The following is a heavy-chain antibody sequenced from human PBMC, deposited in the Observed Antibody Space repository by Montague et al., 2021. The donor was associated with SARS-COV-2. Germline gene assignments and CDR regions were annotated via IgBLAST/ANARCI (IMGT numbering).Heavy chain of an antibody. CDR3: ARQPYLASAYYFDY. Sequence: SETLSLTCSVSGASITTYYWSWIRPAPGKGLEWIAYIFHSGHTNYNPSLRSRVDISIDTSRDQFSLSLTSTTAADTVVYYCARQPYLASAYYFDYWGLGTRVTVSS. CDR1: GASITTYY. CDR2: IFHSGHT. V-gene: IGHV4-59*01. D-gene: IGHD3-10*01. J-gene: IGHJ4*02.